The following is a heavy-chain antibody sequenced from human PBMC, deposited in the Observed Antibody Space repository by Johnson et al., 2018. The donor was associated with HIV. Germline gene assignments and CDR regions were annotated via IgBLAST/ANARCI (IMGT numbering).Heavy chain of an antibody. CDR3: AAYYDSSGTPSDAFDI. D-gene: IGHD3-22*01. V-gene: IGHV3-13*01. J-gene: IGHJ3*02. CDR2: IGTAGDT. Sequence: VQLVESGGGLVQPGGSLRLSCAASGFTFSSYDMHWVRQATGKGLEWVSAIGTAGDTYYPGSVKGRFTISRENAKNSLYLQMNSLRAEDTALYYCAAYYDSSGTPSDAFDIWGQGTMVAVSS. CDR1: GFTFSSYD.